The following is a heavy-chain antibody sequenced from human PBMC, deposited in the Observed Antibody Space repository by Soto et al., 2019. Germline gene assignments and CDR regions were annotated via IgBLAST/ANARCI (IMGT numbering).Heavy chain of an antibody. D-gene: IGHD1-26*01. Sequence: VQLVESGGGLVQPGGSLRLSCAASGFIFSDHYMDWVRQAPGKGLELVGRIKNKANSYTTEYAASVKGRFTISRDDSKNSLYLQMNSLKTEDTAVYYCTRISLVGATGGRYFDYWGQGTLLTVSS. V-gene: IGHV3-72*01. CDR1: GFIFSDHY. J-gene: IGHJ4*02. CDR2: IKNKANSYTT. CDR3: TRISLVGATGGRYFDY.